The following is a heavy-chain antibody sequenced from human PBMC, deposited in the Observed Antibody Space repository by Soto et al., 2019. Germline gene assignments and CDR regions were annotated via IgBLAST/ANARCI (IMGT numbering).Heavy chain of an antibody. CDR1: GFTVGTFG. CDR3: ARGGLMVYAIPLEAFDI. D-gene: IGHD2-8*01. CDR2: IGNSVSEI. Sequence: GGSLRLSCAASGFTVGTFGMSWVRLAPGKGLEWVAYIGNSVSEIYYADSVKGRLTISRDTVKNSLSLQMNSLRAEDTALYYCARGGLMVYAIPLEAFDIWGQGTMVTVSS. V-gene: IGHV3-48*01. J-gene: IGHJ3*02.